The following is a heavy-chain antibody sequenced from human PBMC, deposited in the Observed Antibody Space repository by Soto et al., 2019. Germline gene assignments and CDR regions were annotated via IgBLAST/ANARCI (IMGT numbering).Heavy chain of an antibody. CDR3: AGDPYYGSGSYYRVNDAFDI. CDR2: INSDGSST. J-gene: IGHJ3*02. Sequence: GESLSLSFAASGLSFSSYWMHCVRPAPGKGLVWVSRINSDGSSTGYADSVKGRFTISRDNAKNTLYLQMNSLRAEDTAVYYCAGDPYYGSGSYYRVNDAFDIWGQGTMVTVS. CDR1: GLSFSSYW. D-gene: IGHD3-10*01. V-gene: IGHV3-74*01.